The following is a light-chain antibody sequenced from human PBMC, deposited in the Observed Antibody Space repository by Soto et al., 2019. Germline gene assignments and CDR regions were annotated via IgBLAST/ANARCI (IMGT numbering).Light chain of an antibody. CDR1: QTISSW. J-gene: IGKJ3*01. CDR3: QQRSNWPPIT. V-gene: IGKV1-5*03. Sequence: DIQMTQSPSTLSGSVGDRVTITCRASQTISSWLAWYQQKPGKATKLLIYTAYTLKSGAPSRFSGSGSGTDFTLTISRLQPEDFAVYYCQQRSNWPPITFGPGTKVDIK. CDR2: TAY.